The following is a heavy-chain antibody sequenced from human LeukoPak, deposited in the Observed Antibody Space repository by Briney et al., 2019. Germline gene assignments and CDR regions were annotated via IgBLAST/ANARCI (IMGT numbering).Heavy chain of an antibody. Sequence: PGGSLRLSCAASGFTFSSYGMHWVRQAPGKGLEWVAFIRYDGSNKYYADSVKGRFTISRDNAKNSLYLQMNSLRAEDTAVYYCASFWGGYWGSFREVSYWGQGTLVTVSS. CDR2: IRYDGSNK. V-gene: IGHV3-30*02. CDR1: GFTFSSYG. D-gene: IGHD7-27*01. J-gene: IGHJ4*02. CDR3: ASFWGGYWGSFREVSY.